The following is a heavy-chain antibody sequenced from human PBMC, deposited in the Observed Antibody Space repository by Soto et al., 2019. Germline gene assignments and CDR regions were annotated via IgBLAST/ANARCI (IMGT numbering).Heavy chain of an antibody. CDR3: ARWGGGSGSYYYYYYGMDV. D-gene: IGHD3-10*01. V-gene: IGHV3-20*04. CDR2: INWNGGST. Sequence: GGSLRLSCAASGFTFDDYGMSWVRQAPGKGLEWVSGINWNGGSTGYADSVKGRFTISRDNAKNSLYLQMNSLRAEDTALYYCARWGGGSGSYYYYYYGMDVWGQGTTVTVSS. J-gene: IGHJ6*02. CDR1: GFTFDDYG.